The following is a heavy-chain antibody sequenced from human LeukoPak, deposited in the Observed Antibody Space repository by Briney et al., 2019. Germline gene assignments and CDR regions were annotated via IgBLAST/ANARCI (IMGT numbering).Heavy chain of an antibody. CDR3: ARRAYCGGDCYLNYYYYYMDV. Sequence: GGSLRLSCAASGFTFSSYAMSWVRQAPGKGLEWVSSISSSSSYIYYADSVKGRFTISRDNAKNSLYLQMNSLRAEDTAVYYCARRAYCGGDCYLNYYYYYMDVWGKGTTVTVSS. CDR1: GFTFSSYA. D-gene: IGHD2-21*01. CDR2: ISSSSSYI. J-gene: IGHJ6*03. V-gene: IGHV3-21*01.